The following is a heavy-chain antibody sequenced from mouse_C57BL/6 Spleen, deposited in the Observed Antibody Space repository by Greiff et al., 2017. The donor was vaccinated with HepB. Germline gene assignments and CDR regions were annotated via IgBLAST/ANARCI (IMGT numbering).Heavy chain of an antibody. J-gene: IGHJ4*01. V-gene: IGHV1-69*01. D-gene: IGHD2-4*01. CDR2: IDPSDSYT. CDR3: ARRGDYDDGNYYAMEY. CDR1: GFTFTSYW. Sequence: QVQLQQPGAELVMPGASVKLSCKASGFTFTSYWMHWVKQRPGQGLEWIGEIDPSDSYTNYNHKFKGKSTMTVDKSSSTAYMQLSSLTSEDSAVYYCARRGDYDDGNYYAMEYWGQGTSVTVSS.